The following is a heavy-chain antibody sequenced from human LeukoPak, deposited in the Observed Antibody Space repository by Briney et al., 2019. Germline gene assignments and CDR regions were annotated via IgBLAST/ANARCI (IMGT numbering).Heavy chain of an antibody. V-gene: IGHV4-61*02. CDR2: IYTSGST. J-gene: IGHJ4*02. Sequence: PSETLSLTCTVSGNSISSGDNYWSWIRQPAGKGLEWIGRIYTSGSTNYNPSLKSRVTISVDTSKNQFSLKLSSVTAADTAVYYCARVLGYYDFWSGYYAYYFDYWGQGTLVTVSS. D-gene: IGHD3-3*01. CDR1: GNSISSGDNY. CDR3: ARVLGYYDFWSGYYAYYFDY.